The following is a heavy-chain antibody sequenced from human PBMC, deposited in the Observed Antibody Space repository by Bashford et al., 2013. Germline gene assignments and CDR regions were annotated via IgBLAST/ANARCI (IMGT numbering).Heavy chain of an antibody. D-gene: IGHD3-10*01. CDR1: GLSAFSFSNHA. V-gene: IGHV3-23*01. CDR3: ARDGHGSGSFWYYYGMDV. CDR2: ISGRAINT. J-gene: IGHJ6*02. Sequence: VSCAVSGLSAFSFSNHAMSWVRQAPGKGLEWVSAISGRAINTYYADSVKGRFTISRDNSTNTLYLQMNSLRAEDTAVYYCARDGHGSGSFWYYYGMDVWGQGTTVTVSS.